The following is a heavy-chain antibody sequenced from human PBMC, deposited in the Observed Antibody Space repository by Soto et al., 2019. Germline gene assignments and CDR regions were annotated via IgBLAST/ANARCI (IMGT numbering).Heavy chain of an antibody. CDR1: GGTFSSYA. J-gene: IGHJ3*02. Sequence: QVQLVQSGAEVKKPGSSVKVSCKASGGTFSSYAISWVRQAPGQGLEWMGGIIPIFGTANYAQKVQGRVTITADESTSTAYMELSSLRAEDTAVYYCARDPVYYYDSSGFNDAFDIWGQGTMVTVSS. V-gene: IGHV1-69*01. D-gene: IGHD3-22*01. CDR3: ARDPVYYYDSSGFNDAFDI. CDR2: IIPIFGTA.